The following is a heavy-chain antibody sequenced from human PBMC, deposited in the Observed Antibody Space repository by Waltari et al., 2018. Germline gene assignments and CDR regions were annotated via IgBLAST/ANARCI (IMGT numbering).Heavy chain of an antibody. CDR2: ISYDENDK. CDR1: GFRYRPYG. V-gene: IGHV3-30*04. CDR3: ARGLYSARWQFDY. D-gene: IGHD6-13*01. J-gene: IGHJ4*02. Sequence: QVQVVESGGGVVPAGRSPRLACATSGFRYRPYGLHWVRQAPGRGLEWVAFISYDENDKHYADSVKGRFTISRDNSKNTLYLQMNSLGAEDTALYHCARGLYSARWQFDYWGQGTLVTVSS.